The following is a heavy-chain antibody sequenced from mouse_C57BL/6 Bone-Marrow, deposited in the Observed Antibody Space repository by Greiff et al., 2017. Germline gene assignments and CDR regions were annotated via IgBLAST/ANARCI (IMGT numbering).Heavy chain of an antibody. Sequence: EVQGVESGGGLVQPGGSLSLSCAASGFTFTDYYMSWVRQPPGKALEWLGFIRNKANGYTTEYSASVKGRFTISRDNSQSILYLQMNALRAEDNATYYCARSSLLLGKNFDYWGQGTTLTVSS. D-gene: IGHD1-1*01. CDR2: IRNKANGYTT. J-gene: IGHJ2*01. V-gene: IGHV7-3*01. CDR1: GFTFTDYY. CDR3: ARSSLLLGKNFDY.